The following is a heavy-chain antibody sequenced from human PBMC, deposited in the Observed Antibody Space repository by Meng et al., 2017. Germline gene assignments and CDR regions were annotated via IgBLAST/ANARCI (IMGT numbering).Heavy chain of an antibody. D-gene: IGHD4/OR15-4a*01. CDR1: GGSFSGYY. Sequence: QVQLQQWGAGLLKPSETLSLTCAVYGGSFSGYYWSWIRQPPGKGLEWIGEINHSGSTNYNPSLKSRVIISLDTSKNQFSLKLSSVTAADTAVYYCARRGADYGAFDPWGQGTLVTVSS. CDR3: ARRGADYGAFDP. V-gene: IGHV4-34*01. J-gene: IGHJ5*02. CDR2: INHSGST.